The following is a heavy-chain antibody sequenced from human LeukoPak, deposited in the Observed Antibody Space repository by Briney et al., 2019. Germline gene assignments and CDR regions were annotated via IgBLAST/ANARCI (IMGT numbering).Heavy chain of an antibody. Sequence: GGSLRLSCAASGFTFSAYDMNWVRQAPGKGLEWVSAISGSGGSTYYADSVKGRFTISRDNSKNTLYLQMNSLRAEDTAVYYCAKDVRRLSMVRGLGYFDLWGRGTLVTVSS. CDR1: GFTFSAYD. CDR3: AKDVRRLSMVRGLGYFDL. V-gene: IGHV3-23*01. CDR2: ISGSGGST. J-gene: IGHJ2*01. D-gene: IGHD3-10*01.